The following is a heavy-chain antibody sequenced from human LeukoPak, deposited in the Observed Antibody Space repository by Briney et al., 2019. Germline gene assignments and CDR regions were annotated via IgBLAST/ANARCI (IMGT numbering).Heavy chain of an antibody. CDR2: IYYSGST. J-gene: IGHJ6*02. CDR3: ARNRYYYYGLDV. CDR1: GGSFSGYY. D-gene: IGHD1-14*01. V-gene: IGHV4-59*08. Sequence: SETLSLTCAVYGGSFSGYYWSWIRQPPGKGLEWIGYIYYSGSTDYNPSLQSRVSISVDTSKNQFALKLTSVTAADTAVYYCARNRYYYYGLDVWGQGTTVTVSS.